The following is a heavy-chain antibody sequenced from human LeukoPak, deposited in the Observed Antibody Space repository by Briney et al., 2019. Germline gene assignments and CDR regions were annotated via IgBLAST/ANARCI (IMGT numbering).Heavy chain of an antibody. V-gene: IGHV3-73*01. CDR1: GFTFSGSA. CDR3: ARSVIAAHDY. J-gene: IGHJ4*02. D-gene: IGHD6-13*01. CDR2: IRSKANSYAT. Sequence: GGSLRLSCAASGFTFSGSAMHWVRQASGKGLEWVGRIRSKANSYATAYAASVKGRFTISRDDSKNTAYLQMNSLKTEDTAVYYCARSVIAAHDYWGQGTLVTVSS.